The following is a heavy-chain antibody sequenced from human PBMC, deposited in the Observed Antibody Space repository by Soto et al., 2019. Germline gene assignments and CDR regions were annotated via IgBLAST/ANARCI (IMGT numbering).Heavy chain of an antibody. CDR2: VHHTGDN. CDR1: GGSMKNNDW. D-gene: IGHD1-26*01. V-gene: IGHV4-4*02. Sequence: PSETLSLTCAVSGGSMKNNDWWSWVRQSTGQGLEWIGEVHHTGDNKYNPSLRSRVTMSVDTSKKHVSLQLNSVTGADTAVYYCARGSALGTFGLDVWGQGTTVT. CDR3: ARGSALGTFGLDV. J-gene: IGHJ6*02.